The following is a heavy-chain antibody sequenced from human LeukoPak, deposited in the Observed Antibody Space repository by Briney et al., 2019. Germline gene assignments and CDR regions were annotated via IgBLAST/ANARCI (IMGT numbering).Heavy chain of an antibody. CDR1: GFTFSRYW. V-gene: IGHV3-7*03. J-gene: IGHJ4*02. CDR2: INQDGSEK. Sequence: GGSLRLSCAASGFTFSRYWMTWVRQAPGKGLEWVANINQDGSEKYYVDSVKGRFTISRDNGKNSLYLQMNSLRTEDTALYYCAKGRVAPTDYWGQGTLVTVSS. D-gene: IGHD3-3*01. CDR3: AKGRVAPTDY.